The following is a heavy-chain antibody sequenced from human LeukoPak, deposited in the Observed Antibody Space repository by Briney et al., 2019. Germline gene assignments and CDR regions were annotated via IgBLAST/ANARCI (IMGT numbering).Heavy chain of an antibody. CDR1: GFTVSNSY. J-gene: IGHJ3*02. CDR3: ARDPQINAFDI. V-gene: IGHV3-66*01. CDR2: IYGGGTT. Sequence: GGSLRLSCAASGFTVSNSYMNWVRQAPGKVLEWVSAIYGGGTTYYADSVKGRFTISRDTSKNTLYLQMNSLRAEDTAVYYCARDPQINAFDIWGQGTMVTVS.